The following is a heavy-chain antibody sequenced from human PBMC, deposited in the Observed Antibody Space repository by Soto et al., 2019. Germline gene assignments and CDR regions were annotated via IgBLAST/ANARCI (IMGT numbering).Heavy chain of an antibody. CDR2: IYHSGST. D-gene: IGHD3-3*01. J-gene: IGHJ6*02. CDR3: ARDHGIFGVAPTHYYYYYGMDV. V-gene: IGHV4-4*02. CDR1: GCSISINDG. Sequence: RAVSGCSISINDGWSLGRHPPGKGLEWNGEIYHSGSTNYNPSLKSRVTISVDKSKNQCSLKLSSVTAADTAVYYCARDHGIFGVAPTHYYYYYGMDVWGHGTTVT.